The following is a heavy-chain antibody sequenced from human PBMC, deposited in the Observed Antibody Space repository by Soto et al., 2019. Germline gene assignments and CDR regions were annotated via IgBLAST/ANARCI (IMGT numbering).Heavy chain of an antibody. CDR3: ASDIVVVTARYFDY. D-gene: IGHD2-21*02. CDR1: GGSLRSSSYY. V-gene: IGHV4-39*01. CDR2: IYYSGST. J-gene: IGHJ4*02. Sequence: MQLQESGPGLVKPSETLSLTCTVSGGSLRSSSYYWGWIRQPPWKGLEWIGSIYYSGSTYYNPSLKSRFTISVDTSKNQFSLKLSSVTAADTAVYYCASDIVVVTARYFDYWGQGTLVTVSS.